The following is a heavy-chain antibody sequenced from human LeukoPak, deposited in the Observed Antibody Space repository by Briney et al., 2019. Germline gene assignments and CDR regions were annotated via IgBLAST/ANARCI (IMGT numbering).Heavy chain of an antibody. Sequence: PSETLSLTCAVHGGSFCGYHWNWIRQSPGKGLEWIGEINDRGHTNYNPSLESRITISVDTSKKQFSLNLSSVTAADTAVYYCARDPTTVVTTPYYYDFWGQGTLVTVSS. CDR3: ARDPTTVVTTPYYYDF. D-gene: IGHD4-23*01. J-gene: IGHJ4*02. V-gene: IGHV4-34*01. CDR1: GGSFCGYH. CDR2: INDRGHT.